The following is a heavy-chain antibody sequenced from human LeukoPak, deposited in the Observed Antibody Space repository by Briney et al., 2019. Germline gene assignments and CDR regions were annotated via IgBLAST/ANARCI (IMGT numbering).Heavy chain of an antibody. V-gene: IGHV3-30-3*01. D-gene: IGHD6-19*01. Sequence: PGGSLRLSCAASGFTFSSYAMHWVRQAPGKGLEWVAVISYDASNKYYADSVKGRFTISRDNSKNTLYLQMNSLRAEDTAVYYCAAGGWYEKYYFDYWGQGTLVTVSS. CDR3: AAGGWYEKYYFDY. CDR1: GFTFSSYA. CDR2: ISYDASNK. J-gene: IGHJ4*02.